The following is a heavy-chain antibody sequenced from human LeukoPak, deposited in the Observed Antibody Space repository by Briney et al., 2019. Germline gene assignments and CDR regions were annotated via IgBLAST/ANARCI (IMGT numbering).Heavy chain of an antibody. D-gene: IGHD3-10*01. CDR1: DGSFSGYY. J-gene: IGHJ6*02. Sequence: SETLSLTCAVYDGSFSGYYWIWISQSPGKGLEWSGEINHSGSTNYNPSLKSRVTISVDTSKNQFSLKLSSVTAADTAVYYCARLRAVGLTRHYYYGMDVWGQGTTVTVSS. CDR3: ARLRAVGLTRHYYYGMDV. CDR2: INHSGST. V-gene: IGHV4-34*01.